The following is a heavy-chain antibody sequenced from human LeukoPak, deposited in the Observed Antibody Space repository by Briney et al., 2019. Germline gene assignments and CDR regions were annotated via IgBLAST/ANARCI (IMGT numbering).Heavy chain of an antibody. CDR3: AKRSGYTTGWFFDF. CDR1: GFSFSSYA. V-gene: IGHV3-23*01. Sequence: PGSSLRLSCAASGFSFSSYAMSWVRQAPGKGLEWVSSISGSGDNTYYAESVKGRFTISRDNSKNTLFLQMNSLRAEDTAVFYCAKRSGYTTGWFFDFWGQGTLVTVSS. CDR2: ISGSGDNT. J-gene: IGHJ4*02. D-gene: IGHD6-19*01.